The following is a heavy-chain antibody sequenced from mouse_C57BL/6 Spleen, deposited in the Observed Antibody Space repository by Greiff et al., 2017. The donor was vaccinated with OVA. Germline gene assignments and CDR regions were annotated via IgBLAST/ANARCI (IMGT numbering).Heavy chain of an antibody. CDR2: ILRGGST. J-gene: IGHJ4*01. V-gene: IGHV2-5*01. D-gene: IGHD2-4*01. Sequence: QVQLQQSGPGLVQPSQSLSITCTVSGFSLTSYGVHWVRQSPGKGLEWLGVILRGGSTDYNAAFMSRLSITKDNSKSQVFFKMNSLQADDTAIYYCAKSNYDYDDYAMDYWGQGTSVTVSS. CDR3: AKSNYDYDDYAMDY. CDR1: GFSLTSYG.